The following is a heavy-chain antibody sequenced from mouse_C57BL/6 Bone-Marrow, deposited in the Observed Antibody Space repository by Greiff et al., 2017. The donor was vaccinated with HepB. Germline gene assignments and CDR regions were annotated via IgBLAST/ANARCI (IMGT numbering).Heavy chain of an antibody. CDR1: GFTFTDYY. CDR2: ISNKANGYTT. CDR3: ARSGVYFDY. V-gene: IGHV7-3*01. J-gene: IGHJ2*01. Sequence: EVKLVESGGGLVQPGGSLSLSCAASGFTFTDYYMSWVRQPPGKALEWLGFISNKANGYTTEYSASVKGRFTISRDNSQSILYLQMNALRAEDSATYYCARSGVYFDYWGQGTTLTVSS.